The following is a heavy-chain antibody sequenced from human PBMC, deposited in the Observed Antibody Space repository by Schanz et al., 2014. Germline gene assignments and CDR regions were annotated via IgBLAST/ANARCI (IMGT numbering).Heavy chain of an antibody. CDR2: MYINSGSA. J-gene: IGHJ3*01. Sequence: EVHLVESGGGLIQPGGSLRLSCAVSGFTVNTHYMSWVRQAPGKGLEWISSMYINSGSAQYADSVKGRFIISRDSSKNTLFLQMNSLRAEDTAVYFCARDGGRDGYNLAFDVWGQGTLVTVSS. V-gene: IGHV3-53*01. CDR1: GFTVNTHY. CDR3: ARDGGRDGYNLAFDV. D-gene: IGHD5-12*01.